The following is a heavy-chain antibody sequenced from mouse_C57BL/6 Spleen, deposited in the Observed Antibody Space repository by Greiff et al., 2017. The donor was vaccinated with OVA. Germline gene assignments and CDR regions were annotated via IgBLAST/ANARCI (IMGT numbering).Heavy chain of an antibody. CDR1: GYSITSGYY. CDR3: ARDQEYYYDGGAWFAY. D-gene: IGHD1-1*01. Sequence: EVQLQESGPGLVKPSQSLSLTCSVTGYSITSGYYWNWIRQFPGNKLEWMGYISYDGSNNYNPSLKNRISITRDTSKNQFFLKLNSVTTEDTATYYCARDQEYYYDGGAWFAYWGQGTLVTVSA. V-gene: IGHV3-6*01. J-gene: IGHJ3*01. CDR2: ISYDGSN.